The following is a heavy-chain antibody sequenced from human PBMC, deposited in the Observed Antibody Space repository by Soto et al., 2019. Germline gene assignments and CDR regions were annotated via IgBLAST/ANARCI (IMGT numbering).Heavy chain of an antibody. CDR3: ARTPDYNYVWGSYRYVYFDY. D-gene: IGHD3-16*02. J-gene: IGHJ4*02. CDR1: GFTFSSYW. V-gene: IGHV3-7*01. CDR2: IKQDGSEK. Sequence: PGGSLRLSCAASGFTFSSYWMSWVRQAPGKGLEWVANIKQDGSEKYYVDSVKGRFTISRDNAKNSLHLQMNSLRAEDTAVYYCARTPDYNYVWGSYRYVYFDYWGQGTLVTVSS.